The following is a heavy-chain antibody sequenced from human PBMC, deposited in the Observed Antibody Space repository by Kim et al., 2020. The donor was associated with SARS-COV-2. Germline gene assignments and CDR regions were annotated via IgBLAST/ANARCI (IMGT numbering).Heavy chain of an antibody. CDR2: INHSGST. CDR1: GGSFSGYY. V-gene: IGHV4-34*01. J-gene: IGHJ2*01. CDR3: ASGYSSSWYFDL. Sequence: LSLTFAVYGGSFSGYYWSWIRQPPGKGLEWIGEINHSGSTNYNPSLKSRVTISVDTSKNQFSLKLSSVTAADTAVYYCASGYSSSWYFDLWGRGTLVTVSS. D-gene: IGHD6-13*01.